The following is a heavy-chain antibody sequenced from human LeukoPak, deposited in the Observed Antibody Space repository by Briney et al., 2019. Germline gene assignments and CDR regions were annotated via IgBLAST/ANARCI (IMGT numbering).Heavy chain of an antibody. CDR2: ISAYNGNT. J-gene: IGHJ4*02. D-gene: IGHD6-19*01. CDR3: ARDRGYSSGWYRPLNVPFDY. V-gene: IGHV1-18*01. CDR1: GYTFTSYG. Sequence: ASVKVSCKASGYTFTSYGISWVRQAPGQGVEWMGWISAYNGNTNYAQKLQGRVTMTTDTSTSTAYMELRSLRSDDTAVYYCARDRGYSSGWYRPLNVPFDYWGQGTLVTVSS.